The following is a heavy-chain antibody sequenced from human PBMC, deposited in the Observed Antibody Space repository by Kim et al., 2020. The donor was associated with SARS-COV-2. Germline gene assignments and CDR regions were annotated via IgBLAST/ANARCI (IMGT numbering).Heavy chain of an antibody. CDR3: AKERGSGRDFDY. Sequence: YYADTVKGRLTNSRDNAKNPLYLQMNSLGAEDTAVYYCAKERGSGRDFDYWGQGTLVTVSS. V-gene: IGHV3-23*01. J-gene: IGHJ4*02. D-gene: IGHD3-10*01.